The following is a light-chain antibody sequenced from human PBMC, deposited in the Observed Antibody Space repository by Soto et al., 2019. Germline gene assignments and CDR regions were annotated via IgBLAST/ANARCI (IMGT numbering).Light chain of an antibody. CDR3: QQYERSPLT. CDR2: RAS. Sequence: EIVLTQSPDTLSLAPGERATLSCRASQSVSSALLAWYQQTPGQAPRLLIYRASTRATGIPDRFNGSGSGTDFPLTISRLEPEDFAGYYCQQYERSPLTFGGGTKVEIK. CDR1: QSVSSAL. V-gene: IGKV3-20*01. J-gene: IGKJ4*01.